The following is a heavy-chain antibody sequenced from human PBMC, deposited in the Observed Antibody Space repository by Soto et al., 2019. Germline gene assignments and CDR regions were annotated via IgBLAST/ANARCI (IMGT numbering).Heavy chain of an antibody. V-gene: IGHV4-31*03. Sequence: PSETLSLTCTVSGGSISSGGYYWSWIRQHPGKGLEWIGYIYYSGSTYYNPSLKSRVTISVDTSKNQFSLKLSSVTAADTAVYYCAREAWLQSDPPYYFDYWDQGTLVTVSS. D-gene: IGHD5-12*01. CDR2: IYYSGST. CDR3: AREAWLQSDPPYYFDY. J-gene: IGHJ4*02. CDR1: GGSISSGGYY.